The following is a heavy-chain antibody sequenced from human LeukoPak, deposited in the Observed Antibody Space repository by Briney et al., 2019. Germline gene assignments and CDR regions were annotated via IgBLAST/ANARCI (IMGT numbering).Heavy chain of an antibody. Sequence: ASVKVSCKASGYTFTGYYMHWVRQAPGQGLEWMGWINPNSGGTNYAQKFQGRVTMTRDTSISTAYMELSRLRSDDTAVYYCARQRGYDWGIGAFDIWGQGTMVTVSS. CDR2: INPNSGGT. CDR1: GYTFTGYY. V-gene: IGHV1-2*02. D-gene: IGHD5-12*01. J-gene: IGHJ3*02. CDR3: ARQRGYDWGIGAFDI.